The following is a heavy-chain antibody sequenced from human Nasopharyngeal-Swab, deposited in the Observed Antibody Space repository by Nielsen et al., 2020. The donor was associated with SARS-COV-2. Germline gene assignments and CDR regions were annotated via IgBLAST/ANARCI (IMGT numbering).Heavy chain of an antibody. Sequence: GESLKISCAASGFTFTDYVMNWVRQAPGKGLEWVSSISTTSDYIYYADSVKGRFTISRDNARNSLHLQMHSLRAEDMAVYYCASDSGSFSPAHAYWGQGTLVTVSS. CDR2: ISTTSDYI. D-gene: IGHD3-10*01. V-gene: IGHV3-21*01. CDR1: GFTFTDYV. CDR3: ASDSGSFSPAHAY. J-gene: IGHJ4*02.